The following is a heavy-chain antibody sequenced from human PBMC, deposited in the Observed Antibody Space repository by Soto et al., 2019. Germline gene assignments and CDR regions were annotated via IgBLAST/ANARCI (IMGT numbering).Heavy chain of an antibody. CDR2: IYYSGST. Sequence: QVQLQESGPGLVKPSETLSLTCTVSGGSISSYYWSWIRQPPGKGLERIGYIYYSGSTNYNPSLESRVTLSVDTSKNQFSLKLSSVTAADTAVYYCARDLGYSYGFFDYYGMDVWGQGTTVTVSS. CDR1: GGSISSYY. D-gene: IGHD5-18*01. CDR3: ARDLGYSYGFFDYYGMDV. V-gene: IGHV4-59*01. J-gene: IGHJ6*02.